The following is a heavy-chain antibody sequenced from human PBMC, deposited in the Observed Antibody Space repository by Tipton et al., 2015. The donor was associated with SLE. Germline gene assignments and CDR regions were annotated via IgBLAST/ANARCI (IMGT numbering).Heavy chain of an antibody. V-gene: IGHV4-38-2*01. CDR2: IYHSGST. CDR1: GYSISSGYY. Sequence: TLSLTCAVSGYSISSGYYWGWIRQPPGKGLEWIGSIYHSGSTYYNPSLKSRVTISVDTSKNQFSLKLSSVTAADTAVYYCATTSCSGGTCLVDHWGQGTLVTVSS. J-gene: IGHJ4*02. CDR3: ATTSCSGGTCLVDH. D-gene: IGHD2-15*01.